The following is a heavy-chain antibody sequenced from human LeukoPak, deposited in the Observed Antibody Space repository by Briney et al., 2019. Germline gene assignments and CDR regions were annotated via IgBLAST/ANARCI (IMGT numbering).Heavy chain of an antibody. CDR2: ISGSGGST. CDR3: AKDSYSSSWERYYYYYYYMDV. V-gene: IGHV3-23*01. CDR1: GFTFSSYA. D-gene: IGHD6-13*01. J-gene: IGHJ6*03. Sequence: SGGSLRLSCAASGFTFSSYAMSWVRQAPGKGLEWVSAISGSGGSTYYADSVKGRFTISRDNSKNTPYLQMNSLRAEDTAVYYCAKDSYSSSWERYYYYYYYMDVWGKGTTVTVSS.